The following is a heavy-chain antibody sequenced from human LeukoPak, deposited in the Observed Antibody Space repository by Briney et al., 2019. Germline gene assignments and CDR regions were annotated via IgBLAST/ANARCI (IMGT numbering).Heavy chain of an antibody. V-gene: IGHV3-23*01. CDR3: AKIPLVGATTSLDC. CDR2: ISGSGGTT. D-gene: IGHD1-26*01. J-gene: IGHJ4*02. Sequence: GGSLRLSCAASGFTFSSYAMSWVRQAPGEGLERVSGISGSGGTTYYADSVKGRFTISRDNSKNTLYLHMNSLRAEDTAVYYCAKIPLVGATTSLDCWGQGTLVTVSS. CDR1: GFTFSSYA.